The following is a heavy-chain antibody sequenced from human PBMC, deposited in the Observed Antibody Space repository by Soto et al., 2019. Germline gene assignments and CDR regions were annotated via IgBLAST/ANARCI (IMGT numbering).Heavy chain of an antibody. CDR2: IYYSGST. D-gene: IGHD2-8*01. J-gene: IGHJ6*02. Sequence: QVQLQESGPGLVKPSQTLSLTCTVSGGSISSGDYYWSWIRQPPGKGLEWIGYIYYSGSTYYNPSLKIRVTRSVDTTKNQFSLKLSSVTAADTAVYYCASAGILSRYYYGMDVWGQGTTVTVSS. CDR3: ASAGILSRYYYGMDV. V-gene: IGHV4-30-4*01. CDR1: GGSISSGDYY.